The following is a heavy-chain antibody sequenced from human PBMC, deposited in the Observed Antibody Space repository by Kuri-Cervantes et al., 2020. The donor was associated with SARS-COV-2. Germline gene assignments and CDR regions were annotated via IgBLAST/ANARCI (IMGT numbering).Heavy chain of an antibody. CDR3: ARSYYDFWSWTGGSYYYYGMDV. J-gene: IGHJ6*02. V-gene: IGHV3-64*01. D-gene: IGHD3-3*01. CDR1: GFTFSSYA. Sequence: GGSLRLSCAASGFTFSSYAMHWVRQAPGKGLEYVSAISSNGGSTYYANSVKGRFTISRDNSKNTLYLQMGSLRAEDMAVYYCARSYYDFWSWTGGSYYYYGMDVWGQGTTVTVSS. CDR2: ISSNGGST.